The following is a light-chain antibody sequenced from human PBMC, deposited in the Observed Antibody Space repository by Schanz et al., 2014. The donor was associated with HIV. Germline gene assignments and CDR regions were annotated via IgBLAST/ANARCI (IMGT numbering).Light chain of an antibody. CDR2: GAS. CDR3: QQRSNWPLT. Sequence: EIVLTQSPGTLSLSPGERATLSCRASQSVGSSYLAWYQQKPGQAPRLIIYGASNRATGIPARFSGSGSGTDFTLTITSLEPEDFAVYYCQQRSNWPLTFGGGTKVEIK. V-gene: IGKV3-11*01. CDR1: QSVGSSY. J-gene: IGKJ4*01.